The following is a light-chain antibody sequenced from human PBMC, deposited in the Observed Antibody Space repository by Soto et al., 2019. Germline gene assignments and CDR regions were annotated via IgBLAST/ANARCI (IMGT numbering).Light chain of an antibody. CDR1: QSVSSK. J-gene: IGKJ1*01. CDR3: QQYNNWPPWT. Sequence: EIVMTQSPATLSVSPGERATLSGRASQSVSSKLAWFQQKPGQAPSLLIYGASIRATGIPARFSGSGSGTEFTLTISSLQSEDFAVYFCQQYNNWPPWTFGQGTKVDIK. CDR2: GAS. V-gene: IGKV3-15*01.